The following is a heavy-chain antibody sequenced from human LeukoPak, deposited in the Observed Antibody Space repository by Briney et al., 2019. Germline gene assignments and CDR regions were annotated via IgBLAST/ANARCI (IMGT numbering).Heavy chain of an antibody. CDR3: ARGRIGGPKAPFDY. CDR1: GGSLSNHY. Sequence: SETLSLTCTISGGSLSNHYWSWIRQPPGKGLEWIGHIYDSGSTTYNPSLKSRVTMSVDTSKNQFSLNLSSVTAADTAVYYCARGRIGGPKAPFDYWGQGTLVTVSS. V-gene: IGHV4-59*11. J-gene: IGHJ4*02. D-gene: IGHD3-16*01. CDR2: IYDSGST.